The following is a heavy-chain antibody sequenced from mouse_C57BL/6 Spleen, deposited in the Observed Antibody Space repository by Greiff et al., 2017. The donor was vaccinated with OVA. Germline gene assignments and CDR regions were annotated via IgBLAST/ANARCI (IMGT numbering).Heavy chain of an antibody. CDR3: TGDGYD. D-gene: IGHD2-2*01. CDR2: IRLKSDNYAT. Sequence: EVQLQQSGGGLVQPGGSMKLSCVASGFTFSNYWMNWVRQSPEKGLEWVAQIRLKSDNYATHYAESVKGRFTISRDDSKSSVYLQMNNLRAEDTGIYYCTGDGYDWGQGTLVTVSA. V-gene: IGHV6-3*01. CDR1: GFTFSNYW. J-gene: IGHJ3*01.